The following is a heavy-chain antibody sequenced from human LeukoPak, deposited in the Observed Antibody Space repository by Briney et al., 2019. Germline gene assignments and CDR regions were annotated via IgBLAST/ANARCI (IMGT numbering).Heavy chain of an antibody. CDR2: ISSSGSTI. CDR3: ARSNSGGSCYSRVCWFDP. Sequence: GGSLRLSCAASGFTFSSYEMNWVRQAPGKGLEWVSYISSSGSTIYYADSVKGRFTISRDNAKNSLYLQMNSLRAEDTAVYYCARSNSGGSCYSRVCWFDPWGQGTLVTVSS. D-gene: IGHD2-15*01. V-gene: IGHV3-48*03. J-gene: IGHJ5*02. CDR1: GFTFSSYE.